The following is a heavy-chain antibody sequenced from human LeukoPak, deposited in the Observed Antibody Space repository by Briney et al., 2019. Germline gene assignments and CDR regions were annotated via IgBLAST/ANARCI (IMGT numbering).Heavy chain of an antibody. CDR1: GGSISSST. V-gene: IGHV3-23*01. CDR3: AKGYNYGYLDY. J-gene: IGHJ4*02. D-gene: IGHD5-18*01. CDR2: ITGSGGST. Sequence: ETLSLTCTVSGGSISSSTYYWGWIRQPPGKGLEWVSAITGSGGSTYYADSVMGRFTISRDNSKNTLYLQMNSLRAEDTAVYYCAKGYNYGYLDYWGQGTLVTVSS.